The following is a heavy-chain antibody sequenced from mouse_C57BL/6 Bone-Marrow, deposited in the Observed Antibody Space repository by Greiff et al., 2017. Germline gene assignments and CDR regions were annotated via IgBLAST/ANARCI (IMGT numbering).Heavy chain of an antibody. CDR2: IDPEDGDT. J-gene: IGHJ1*03. Sequence: EVQLQESGAELVKPGASVKLSCTASGFYIKDYYMHWVKQRTGQGLEWIGGIDPEDGDTNYTPKFQGKATMTADTSSNTAYMQLSSLTSEDSAVYYCARGGGTGGDYEGRGTGLTVT. V-gene: IGHV14-2*01. CDR3: ARGGGTGGDYEG. D-gene: IGHD2-13*01. CDR1: GFYIKDYY.